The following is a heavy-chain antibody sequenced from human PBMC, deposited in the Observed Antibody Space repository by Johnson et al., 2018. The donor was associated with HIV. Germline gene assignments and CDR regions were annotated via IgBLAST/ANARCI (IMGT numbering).Heavy chain of an antibody. Sequence: EVQLVESGGGLIQPGGSLRLSCAASGFTVSSNHMRWVRQAPGKGLEWVSVIYSGGSTYYADSVKGRFTISRDNSKNTLYLQMNSLRAEDTALYYCARDRRVRIVARADSFDIWGQGTMVTVSS. D-gene: IGHD6-6*01. CDR3: ARDRRVRIVARADSFDI. V-gene: IGHV3-53*01. CDR1: GFTVSSNH. CDR2: IYSGGST. J-gene: IGHJ3*02.